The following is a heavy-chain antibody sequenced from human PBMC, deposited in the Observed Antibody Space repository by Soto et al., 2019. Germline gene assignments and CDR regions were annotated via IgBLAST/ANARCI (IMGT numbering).Heavy chain of an antibody. D-gene: IGHD3-10*01. CDR2: IIPLFGTT. V-gene: IGHV1-69*01. J-gene: IGHJ6*02. CDR1: GDTFKNCV. CDR3: AAELGFGKLSVV. Sequence: QVQVVQSGVEVRRPGSSVKVSCKASGDTFKNCVISWVRQAPGQGLEWMGGIIPLFGTTDFGQRFQGRLTITTDESTTTAYMELIRLRSEDTATYYCAAELGFGKLSVVWGQGTKVIVSS.